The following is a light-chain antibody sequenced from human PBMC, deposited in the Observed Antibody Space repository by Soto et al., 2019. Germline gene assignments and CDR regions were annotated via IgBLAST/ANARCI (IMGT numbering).Light chain of an antibody. V-gene: IGLV2-11*01. CDR1: GSDVGDSSH. CDR2: EVN. J-gene: IGLJ3*02. CDR3: CLSPGSLTWL. Sequence: QSALTQPRSVSGSPGQSVTISCTATGSDVGDSSHVSWYQLHPGKAPKLMIYEVNNRPSGVPDRFSGSKSVSTASLTISGLQAEDEDEYYCCLSPGSLTWLFGGGTKLTVL.